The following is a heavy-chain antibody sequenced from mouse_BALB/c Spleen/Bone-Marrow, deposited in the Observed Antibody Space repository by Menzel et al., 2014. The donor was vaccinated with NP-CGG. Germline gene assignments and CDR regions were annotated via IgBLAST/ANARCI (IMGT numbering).Heavy chain of an antibody. Sequence: VQLQQSGAGLVRPGTSVKVSCKASGYAFTIYLIEWIKQRPGQGLEWIGVINPGSGGSNYNEKFKGKATLTADKSSSTAYMQLSSLTSDDSAVYFCARLGRDYFDYWGQGTTLTVSS. CDR2: INPGSGGS. CDR1: GYAFTIYL. J-gene: IGHJ2*01. CDR3: ARLGRDYFDY. V-gene: IGHV1-54*01. D-gene: IGHD4-1*01.